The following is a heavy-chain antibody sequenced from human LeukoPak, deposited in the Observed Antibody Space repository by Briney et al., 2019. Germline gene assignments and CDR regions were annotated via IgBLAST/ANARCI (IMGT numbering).Heavy chain of an antibody. J-gene: IGHJ4*02. D-gene: IGHD3-10*01. V-gene: IGHV3-23*01. CDR1: GFTFSTYA. CDR2: ISGNGSTK. CDR3: ARGRTGAGRYYLDY. Sequence: GGSLRLSCTPSGFTFSTYAIIWVRQAPGKGLEWVSSISGNGSTKYYADSVKGRFIISRDNSKNTLHLQINSLRVEDTAKYYCARGRTGAGRYYLDYWGQGTLVTVSS.